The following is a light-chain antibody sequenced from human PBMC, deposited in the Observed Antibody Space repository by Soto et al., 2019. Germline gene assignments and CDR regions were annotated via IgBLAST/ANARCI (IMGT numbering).Light chain of an antibody. CDR3: QQRSNWPST. Sequence: EIVLTQSPATLSLSPGDRATLSCRASQSVSSYLAWYQQKPGQAPRLLIYDASNRATGIPARFSGSGSGTDFTLTITTLGPEDFAVYYCQQRSNWPSTFGGGTKVEI. CDR1: QSVSSY. J-gene: IGKJ4*01. CDR2: DAS. V-gene: IGKV3-11*01.